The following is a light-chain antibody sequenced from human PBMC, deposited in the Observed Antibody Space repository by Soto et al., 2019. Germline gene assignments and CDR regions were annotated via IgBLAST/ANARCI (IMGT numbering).Light chain of an antibody. J-gene: IGKJ3*01. CDR2: GAS. Sequence: EIVLTQSPGTLSLSPGERATLSCRASQSVSSSYLAWYQQKPGQAPRLLIYGASSRATGIPDRFSGSGSGTDFTLTISRLEPEDLAVYYCQQYGIFIFTFGPGTKVDIK. V-gene: IGKV3-20*01. CDR3: QQYGIFIFT. CDR1: QSVSSSY.